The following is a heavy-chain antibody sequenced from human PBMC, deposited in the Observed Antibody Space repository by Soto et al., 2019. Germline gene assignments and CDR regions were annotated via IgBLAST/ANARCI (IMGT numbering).Heavy chain of an antibody. D-gene: IGHD2-21*02. CDR2: ISWDGSTT. Sequence: GSLRLSCAASGFTFDDYSMHWVRQTPGKGLEWVSLISWDGSTTYYVDSVQGRFTISRDNSKNSLYLQMNSLRPEDSALYHCGKGYHHIVVGTALIDYWGQGTLVTVSS. V-gene: IGHV3-43*01. CDR3: GKGYHHIVVGTALIDY. CDR1: GFTFDDYS. J-gene: IGHJ4*02.